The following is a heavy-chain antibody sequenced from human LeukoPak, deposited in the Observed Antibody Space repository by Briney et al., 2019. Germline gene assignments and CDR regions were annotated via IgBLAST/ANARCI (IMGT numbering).Heavy chain of an antibody. CDR3: ARAPYCDSSSCYTGSNWFVP. Sequence: ASVKVSCTASGYTFAAYYVHWVRQAPGQGLEWMGWLNPNSGDTNYAQKFQDRVTMTRDTSISTAYLQMSRLRSDDTAVYYCARAPYCDSSSCYTGSNWFVPWGQGTLVTVSP. V-gene: IGHV1-2*02. CDR2: LNPNSGDT. D-gene: IGHD2-2*02. CDR1: GYTFAAYY. J-gene: IGHJ5*02.